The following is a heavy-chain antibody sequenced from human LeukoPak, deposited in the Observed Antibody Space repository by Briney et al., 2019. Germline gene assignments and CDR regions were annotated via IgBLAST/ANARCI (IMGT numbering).Heavy chain of an antibody. CDR1: GFPFSGSA. D-gene: IGHD1-26*01. CDR2: ISGSGDNT. Sequence: GGSQRLSCPASGFPFSGSAMSSVRRTPGKGREWVTGISGSGDNTLYADSVKGPFTISRDNSKNTLYLEMNSLRAEDTAIYYCAKMKGHPLPKYYMDVWGQGTTVTVSS. CDR3: AKMKGHPLPKYYMDV. J-gene: IGHJ6*01. V-gene: IGHV3-23*01.